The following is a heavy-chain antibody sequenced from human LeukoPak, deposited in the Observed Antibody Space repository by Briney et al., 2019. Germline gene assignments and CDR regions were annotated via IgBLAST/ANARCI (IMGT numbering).Heavy chain of an antibody. Sequence: GASVKVSCKASGYTFTGYYMHWVRQAPGQGFEWMGWINPNSGGTNYAQKFQGRVTMTRDTSISTAYMELSRLRSDDTAVYYCARGLDYGDYYFDYWGQGTLVTVSS. CDR1: GYTFTGYY. J-gene: IGHJ4*02. D-gene: IGHD4-17*01. CDR2: INPNSGGT. V-gene: IGHV1-2*02. CDR3: ARGLDYGDYYFDY.